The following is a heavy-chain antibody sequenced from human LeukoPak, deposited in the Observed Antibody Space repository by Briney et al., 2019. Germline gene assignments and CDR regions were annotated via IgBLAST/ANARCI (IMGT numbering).Heavy chain of an antibody. V-gene: IGHV4-61*08. CDR2: ISYSGST. D-gene: IGHD2-15*01. CDR1: GGSISSPDYY. CDR3: ARQWVVVVVAAPNWFDP. J-gene: IGHJ5*02. Sequence: SETLSLTCTVSGGSISSPDYYWSWIRQPPGKGLEWIGYISYSGSTNYNPSLKSRVTISVDTSKNQFSLKLSSVTAADTAVYYCARQWVVVVVAAPNWFDPWGRGTLVTVSS.